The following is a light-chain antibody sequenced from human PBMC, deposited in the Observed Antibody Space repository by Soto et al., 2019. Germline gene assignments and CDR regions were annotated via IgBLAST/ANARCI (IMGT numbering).Light chain of an antibody. J-gene: IGLJ1*01. V-gene: IGLV1-51*01. CDR2: DNN. CDR3: GSWDSSFTAYV. CDR1: SSNIGGNS. Sequence: QSVLTQPPAGSAAPGQKVTISCSGSSSNIGGNSVSWYQQLPGTAPKLLIYDNNKRPSGIPDRFSGPKSGPSDTLGITGFQTGDGSDYYCGSWDSSFTAYVSATGTK.